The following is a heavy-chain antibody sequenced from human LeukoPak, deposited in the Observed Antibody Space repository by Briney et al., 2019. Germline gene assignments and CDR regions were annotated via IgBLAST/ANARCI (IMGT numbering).Heavy chain of an antibody. Sequence: PGGSLRLSCAASGFTFSSYSMNWVRQAPGKGLEWVSAISGSGGSTYYADSVKGRFTISRDNSKNTLYLQMNSLRAEDTAVYYCAKDPYSSGWRAEYFQHWGQGTLVTVSS. CDR1: GFTFSSYS. V-gene: IGHV3-23*01. D-gene: IGHD6-19*01. CDR2: ISGSGGST. CDR3: AKDPYSSGWRAEYFQH. J-gene: IGHJ1*01.